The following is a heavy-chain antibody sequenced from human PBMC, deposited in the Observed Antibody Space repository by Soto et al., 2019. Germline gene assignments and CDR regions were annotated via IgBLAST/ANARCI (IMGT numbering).Heavy chain of an antibody. CDR2: INYSGST. J-gene: IGHJ4*02. CDR3: ARDYYGSGTYYPFDY. CDR1: GGSISNFY. Sequence: SETLSLTCTVSGGSISNFYWSWIRQPPGKGLEWIGYINYSGSTNYNPSLKSRVTISVDTSKSQFSLKLSSVTAADTAVYYCARDYYGSGTYYPFDYWGQGTLVTVSS. V-gene: IGHV4-59*01. D-gene: IGHD3-10*01.